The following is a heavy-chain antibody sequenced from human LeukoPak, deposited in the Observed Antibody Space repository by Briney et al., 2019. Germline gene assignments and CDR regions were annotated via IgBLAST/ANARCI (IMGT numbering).Heavy chain of an antibody. V-gene: IGHV3-53*01. CDR1: GFTVSRNY. D-gene: IGHD1-26*01. J-gene: IGHJ3*02. Sequence: PGGSLRLSCAASGFTVSRNYMSWVRQAPGKGLEWVSEIYSDGSTYYAASVKGRFSISRDNSKNTVYLQMNSLRAEDTAVYYCARELREHGTFDIWGQGTMVTVSS. CDR3: ARELREHGTFDI. CDR2: IYSDGST.